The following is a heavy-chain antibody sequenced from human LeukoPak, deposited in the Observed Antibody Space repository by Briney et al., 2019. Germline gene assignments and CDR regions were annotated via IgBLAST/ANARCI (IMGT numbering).Heavy chain of an antibody. Sequence: PGGSLRLSCEASGFTFDDHAMHWVRQTPGKDLEWVALISWDGGSTFYADSVRGRFTVSRDNTKNSLYLYVNSLRGDDTAFYYCARDGDSGDYMDVWGKGTTVIVSS. J-gene: IGHJ6*03. CDR3: ARDGDSGDYMDV. D-gene: IGHD3-10*01. CDR1: GFTFDDHA. CDR2: ISWDGGST. V-gene: IGHV3-43D*03.